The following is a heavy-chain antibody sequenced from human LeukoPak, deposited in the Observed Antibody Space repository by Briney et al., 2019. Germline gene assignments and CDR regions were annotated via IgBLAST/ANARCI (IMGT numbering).Heavy chain of an antibody. J-gene: IGHJ4*02. CDR3: ARDYYDSSGYSADY. V-gene: IGHV3-48*02. Sequence: GGSLRLSCAASGFTFSSYSMNWVRQAPGKGLEWVSSISSSSSTIYYADSVKGRFTISRDNAKNSLYLQMNSLRDEDTAVYYCARDYYDSSGYSADYWGQGTLVTVSS. CDR2: ISSSSSTI. CDR1: GFTFSSYS. D-gene: IGHD3-22*01.